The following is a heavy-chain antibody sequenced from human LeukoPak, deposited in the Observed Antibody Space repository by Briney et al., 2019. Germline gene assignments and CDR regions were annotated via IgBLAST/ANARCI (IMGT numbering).Heavy chain of an antibody. CDR2: ISYDGSNK. CDR3: AKDPKISSWYGSYFDY. V-gene: IGHV3-30-3*01. J-gene: IGHJ4*02. Sequence: GRSLRLSCAASGFTFSSYAMHWVRQAPGKGLEWVAVISYDGSNKYYADSVKGRFTISRDNSKNTLYLQMNSLRAEDTAVYYCAKDPKISSWYGSYFDYWGQGTLVTVSS. D-gene: IGHD6-13*01. CDR1: GFTFSSYA.